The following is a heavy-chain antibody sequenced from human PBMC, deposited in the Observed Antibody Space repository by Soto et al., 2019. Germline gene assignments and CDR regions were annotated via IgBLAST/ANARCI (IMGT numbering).Heavy chain of an antibody. Sequence: PGGSLRLSCAASGFTFSSYAMHWVRRAPGKGLEWVAVISYDGSNKYYADSVKGRFTISRDNSKNTLYLQMNSLRAEDTAVYYCARGLDIVLMPNYYFDYWGQGTLVTVSS. J-gene: IGHJ4*02. V-gene: IGHV3-30-3*01. D-gene: IGHD2-8*01. CDR1: GFTFSSYA. CDR3: ARGLDIVLMPNYYFDY. CDR2: ISYDGSNK.